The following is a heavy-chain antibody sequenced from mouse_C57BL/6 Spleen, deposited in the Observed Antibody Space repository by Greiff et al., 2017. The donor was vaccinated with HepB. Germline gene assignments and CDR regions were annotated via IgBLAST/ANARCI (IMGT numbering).Heavy chain of an antibody. J-gene: IGHJ3*01. Sequence: VQLQQSGAELVRPGASVKLSCTASGFNIKDYYMHWVKQRPEQGLEWIGRIDPEDGDNEYAPKFQGQASMTADTSSNTAYLQLRSLTSEDTAVYYCTTFTLFADWGQGTLVTVSA. V-gene: IGHV14-1*01. CDR3: TTFTLFAD. CDR2: IDPEDGDN. CDR1: GFNIKDYY.